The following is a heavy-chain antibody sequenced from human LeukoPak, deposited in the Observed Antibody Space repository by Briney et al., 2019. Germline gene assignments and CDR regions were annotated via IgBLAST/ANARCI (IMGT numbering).Heavy chain of an antibody. CDR2: IIPILGIA. J-gene: IGHJ4*02. Sequence: GSSVKVSCKASGGTFSSYAISWVRQAPGQGLEWMGRIIPILGIANYAQKFQGRVTITADKSTSTAYMELSSLRSEDTAVYYCARGAPGSYCSGGSCPYLDYWGQGTLVSVSS. D-gene: IGHD2-15*01. V-gene: IGHV1-69*04. CDR3: ARGAPGSYCSGGSCPYLDY. CDR1: GGTFSSYA.